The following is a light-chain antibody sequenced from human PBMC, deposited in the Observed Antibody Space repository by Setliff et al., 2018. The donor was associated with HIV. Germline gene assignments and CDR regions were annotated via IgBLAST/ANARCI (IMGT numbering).Light chain of an antibody. CDR2: EVR. V-gene: IGLV2-14*01. Sequence: QSALTQPASVSGSPGQSITISCTGTSSDVGGYNYASWYQQHPGKAPKLIIYEVRNRPSGVSSRFSGSKSGNTASLTISGLQTEDEADYYCSSYAITNTLPFGTGTKGTVL. CDR1: SSDVGGYNY. CDR3: SSYAITNTLP. J-gene: IGLJ1*01.